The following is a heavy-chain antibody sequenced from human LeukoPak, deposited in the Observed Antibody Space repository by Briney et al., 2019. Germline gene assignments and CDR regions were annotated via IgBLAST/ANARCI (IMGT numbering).Heavy chain of an antibody. CDR1: GGSISSSSYY. Sequence: SETLSLTCTVSGGSISSSSYYWGWIRQPPGKGLEWIGSIYYSGSTYYNPSLKSRFTISVDTSKNQFSLKLSSVTAADTAVYYCARRPYYGPRWFDPWGQGALVTVSS. J-gene: IGHJ5*02. D-gene: IGHD3-10*01. CDR2: IYYSGST. CDR3: ARRPYYGPRWFDP. V-gene: IGHV4-39*01.